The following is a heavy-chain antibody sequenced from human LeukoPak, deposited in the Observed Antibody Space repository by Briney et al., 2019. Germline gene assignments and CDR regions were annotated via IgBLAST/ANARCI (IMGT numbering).Heavy chain of an antibody. V-gene: IGHV4-59*01. CDR2: IYYSGST. CDR3: ARKGSSGWYDPFDY. D-gene: IGHD6-19*01. J-gene: IGHJ4*02. Sequence: SKTLSLTCTVSGGSISSYYWSWIRQPPGKGLEWIGYIYYSGSTNYNPSLKSRVTISVDTSKNQFSLKLSSVTAADTAVYYCARKGSSGWYDPFDYWGQGTLVTVSS. CDR1: GGSISSYY.